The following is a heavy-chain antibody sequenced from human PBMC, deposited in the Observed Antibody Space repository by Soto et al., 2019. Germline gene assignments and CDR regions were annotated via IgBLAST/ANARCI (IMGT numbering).Heavy chain of an antibody. Sequence: QVQLVQSGAEVKKPGASVKVSCKASGYTFTSYAMHWVRQAPGQRLEWMGWINAGNGNTKYSQKFQGRVTIIRDTSASTSYMELSSLRSEDTAVYYCARSHEIGYDYWGQGTLVTVSS. CDR3: ARSHEIGYDY. D-gene: IGHD6-25*01. J-gene: IGHJ4*02. CDR2: INAGNGNT. CDR1: GYTFTSYA. V-gene: IGHV1-3*01.